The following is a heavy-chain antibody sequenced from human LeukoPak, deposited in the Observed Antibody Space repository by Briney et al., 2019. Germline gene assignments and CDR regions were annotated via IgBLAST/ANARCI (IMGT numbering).Heavy chain of an antibody. CDR2: ISPGGSDT. CDR3: AKRGGYETMAAFDY. V-gene: IGHV3-23*01. D-gene: IGHD3-10*01. CDR1: GFTFNSYA. J-gene: IGHJ4*02. Sequence: GGSLRLSCAASGFTFNSYAMSWVRQAQRKGLEWVSAISPGGSDTYYADSVRGRLTISRDNSKKTLYLQMSSLRAEDSAVYYCAKRGGYETMAAFDYWGQGTLVTVSS.